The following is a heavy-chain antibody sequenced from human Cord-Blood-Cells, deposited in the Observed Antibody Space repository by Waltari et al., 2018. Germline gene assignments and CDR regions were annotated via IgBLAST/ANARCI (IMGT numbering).Heavy chain of an antibody. J-gene: IGHJ5*02. CDR3: ARVRHCSGGSCYSAWFDP. CDR2: MSAYNGNT. Sequence: QVQLVQSGAEVKKPGASVKVSCKASGYTFTSYGISWVRQAPGQGLEWMGWMSAYNGNTNYGQNLQGRVTMTTDTSTSAGYMELRGLRSDDTAVYYCARVRHCSGGSCYSAWFDPWGQGTLVTVSS. V-gene: IGHV1-18*01. CDR1: GYTFTSYG. D-gene: IGHD2-15*01.